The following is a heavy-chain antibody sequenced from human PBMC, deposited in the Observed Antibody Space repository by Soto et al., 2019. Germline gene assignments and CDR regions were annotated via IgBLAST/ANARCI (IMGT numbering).Heavy chain of an antibody. V-gene: IGHV3-72*01. CDR2: TRNKDHSYTT. D-gene: IGHD3-22*01. J-gene: IGHJ6*02. Sequence: EVQLVESGGGLVQPGGSLRLSCAASGFTFSDHYMDWVRQAPGKGLEWVGRTRNKDHSYTTEYAASVKGRFTISRDDSKNSLYLQMNSLKSEDTAVYYCARSWLSGLGGMDVWGQGTTVTVSS. CDR3: ARSWLSGLGGMDV. CDR1: GFTFSDHY.